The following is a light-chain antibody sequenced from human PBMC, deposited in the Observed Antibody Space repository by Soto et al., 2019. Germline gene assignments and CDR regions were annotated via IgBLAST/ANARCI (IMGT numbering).Light chain of an antibody. CDR2: DAS. V-gene: IGKV1-5*01. J-gene: IGKJ1*01. CDR1: QSINDW. CDR3: QQYNPTPPTGT. Sequence: ITYRAGQSINDWLAWYQQKAGKAPKLLIYDASKLESGVPSRFSGSGSGTEFPLTISSLQPDDFATHFCQQYNPTPPTGTFGRGTKVDI.